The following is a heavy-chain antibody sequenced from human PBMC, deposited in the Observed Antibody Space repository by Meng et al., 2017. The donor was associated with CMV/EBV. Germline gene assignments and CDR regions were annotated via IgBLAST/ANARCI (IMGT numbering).Heavy chain of an antibody. V-gene: IGHV4-38-2*02. CDR3: ARDDCSGGSCYGY. D-gene: IGHD2-15*01. CDR2: IYHSGST. Sequence: GSLRLSCTVSGGSISSGYYWGWIRQPPGKGLEWIGSIYHSGSTYYNPSLKSRVTISVDTSKNQFSLKLSSVTAADTAVYYCARDDCSGGSCYGYWGQGTLVTVSS. J-gene: IGHJ4*02. CDR1: GGSISSGYY.